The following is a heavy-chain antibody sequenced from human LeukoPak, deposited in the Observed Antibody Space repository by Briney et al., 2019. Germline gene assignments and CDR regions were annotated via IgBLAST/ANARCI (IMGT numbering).Heavy chain of an antibody. D-gene: IGHD3-22*01. J-gene: IGHJ4*02. CDR2: IYYSGST. CDR1: GGSISSSSYY. CDR3: ARVYYDSSGYYYFPFDY. Sequence: PSETLSPTCTVSGGSISSSSYYWSWIRQPPGKGLEWIGYIYYSGSTNYNPSLKSRVTISVDASKNQFSLKLSSVTAADTAVYYCARVYYDSSGYYYFPFDYWGQGTLVTVSS. V-gene: IGHV4-61*01.